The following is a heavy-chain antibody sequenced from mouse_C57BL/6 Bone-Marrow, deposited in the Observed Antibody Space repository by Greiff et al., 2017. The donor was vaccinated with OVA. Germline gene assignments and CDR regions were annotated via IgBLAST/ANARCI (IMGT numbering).Heavy chain of an antibody. Sequence: EVQLQQSGPELVKPGASVKISCKASGYTFTDYYMNWVKQSHGKSLEWIGDINPNNGGTSYNQKFKGKATLTVDTSSSTAYMELRSLTSEDSAVYYCARITVVADYWGQGTTLTVSS. CDR2: INPNNGGT. V-gene: IGHV1-26*01. D-gene: IGHD1-1*01. CDR1: GYTFTDYY. CDR3: ARITVVADY. J-gene: IGHJ2*01.